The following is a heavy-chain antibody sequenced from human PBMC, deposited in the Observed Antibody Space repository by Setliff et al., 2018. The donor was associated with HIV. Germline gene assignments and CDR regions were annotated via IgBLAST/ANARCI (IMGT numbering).Heavy chain of an antibody. CDR2: IYSGGST. D-gene: IGHD5-18*01. Sequence: GGSLRLSCAASGFTVSSNYMSWVRQAPGKGLEWVSVIYSGGSTYYADSVKGRFTISRDNSKNTLYLQMNSLRAEDTAVYYCTALKGYSYGFYYYYCYYMDVWGKGTTVTVSS. CDR1: GFTVSSNY. J-gene: IGHJ6*03. V-gene: IGHV3-53*01. CDR3: TALKGYSYGFYYYYCYYMDV.